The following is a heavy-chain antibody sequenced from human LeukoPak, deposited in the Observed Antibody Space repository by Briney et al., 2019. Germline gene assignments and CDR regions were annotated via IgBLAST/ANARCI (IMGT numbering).Heavy chain of an antibody. CDR1: GFRVSNDY. D-gene: IGHD3-16*01. CDR3: AKSNSYDSYYFDY. V-gene: IGHV3-66*01. J-gene: IGHJ4*02. CDR2: IFAGGSA. Sequence: PGGSLRLSCAASGFRVSNDYMTWVRQAPGKGLEWVSFIFAGGSAYYADSVKGRFTISRYRSKNTLSLQMNSLRAEDTAVYYCAKSNSYDSYYFDYWGQGALVIVSS.